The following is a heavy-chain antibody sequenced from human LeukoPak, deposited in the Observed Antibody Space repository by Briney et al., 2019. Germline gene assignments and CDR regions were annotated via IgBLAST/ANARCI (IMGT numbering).Heavy chain of an antibody. CDR3: ARSFSGNYYTDY. CDR1: GGSISSSSYY. V-gene: IGHV4-39*01. D-gene: IGHD1-26*01. CDR2: IYYSGST. Sequence: SETLSLTCTVSGGSISSSSYYWGWIRQPPGKGLEWIGSIYYSGSTYYNPSLKSRVTISVDTSKNRFSLRLNSVTAADTAVYYCARSFSGNYYTDYWGQGTLVTVSS. J-gene: IGHJ4*02.